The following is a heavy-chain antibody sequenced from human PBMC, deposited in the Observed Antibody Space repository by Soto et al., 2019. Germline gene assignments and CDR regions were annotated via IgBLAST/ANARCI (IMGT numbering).Heavy chain of an antibody. CDR1: GYSFTSYW. CDR2: IYPGDSDT. D-gene: IGHD2-2*01. CDR3: ARSQLGYCSSTSCYGMGDYYYYMDV. J-gene: IGHJ6*03. Sequence: LGESLKISCKGSGYSFTSYWIGWVRQMPGKGLEWMGIIYPGDSDTRYSPSFQGQVTISADKSISTAYLQWSSLKASDTAMYYCARSQLGYCSSTSCYGMGDYYYYMDVWGKGTTVTVSS. V-gene: IGHV5-51*01.